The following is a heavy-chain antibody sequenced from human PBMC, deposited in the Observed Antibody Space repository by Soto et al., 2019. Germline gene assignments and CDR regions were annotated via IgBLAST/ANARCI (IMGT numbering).Heavy chain of an antibody. V-gene: IGHV3-21*01. CDR1: GFTFSSYS. CDR3: ARVDFWSGYSFDY. Sequence: GGSLRLSCAASGFTFSSYSMNWVRQAPGKGLEWVSSISSSSSYIYYADSVKGRFTISRDNAKNSLYLQMNSLRAEDTAVYYCARVDFWSGYSFDYWGQGTLVTVSS. J-gene: IGHJ4*02. CDR2: ISSSSSYI. D-gene: IGHD3-3*01.